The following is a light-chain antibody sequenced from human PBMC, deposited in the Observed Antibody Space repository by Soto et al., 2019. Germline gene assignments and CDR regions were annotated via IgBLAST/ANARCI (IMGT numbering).Light chain of an antibody. V-gene: IGKV3-11*01. Sequence: EIVLTQSPATLSLSPGERATLSCRASQSVSSHLAWYQQKPGQAPRLLINDASNRATGIPARFSGSGSGTDFTLTISCLEPEDFAIYYCQQRDAFGQGTKLEIK. CDR1: QSVSSH. J-gene: IGKJ2*01. CDR3: QQRDA. CDR2: DAS.